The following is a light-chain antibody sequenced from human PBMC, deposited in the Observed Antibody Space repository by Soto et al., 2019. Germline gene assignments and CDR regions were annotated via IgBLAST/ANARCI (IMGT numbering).Light chain of an antibody. CDR2: EVS. Sequence: QSALTQPASVSGSPGQSITISCAGTTSDVGGYNYVSWYQQHPGKAPKLMIYEVSNRPSGVSNRFSGSKSANTASLTISGLQAEDEAEYYCTSDTGTSIPWVFGGGTKLTVL. CDR1: TSDVGGYNY. V-gene: IGLV2-14*01. CDR3: TSDTGTSIPWV. J-gene: IGLJ3*02.